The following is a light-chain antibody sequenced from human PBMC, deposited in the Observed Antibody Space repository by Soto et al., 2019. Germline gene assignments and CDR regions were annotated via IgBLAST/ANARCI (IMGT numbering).Light chain of an antibody. CDR2: KAS. Sequence: IQMTQSPSTVSTSVGDSVTITCRASQNVRTWLAWFHQKPGKAPKLLIYKASTLESGVQSRFSGSGSGTEFTLTISSLQADDFGTYYCQQYHSSWTFGLGNKV. V-gene: IGKV1-5*03. J-gene: IGKJ1*01. CDR3: QQYHSSWT. CDR1: QNVRTW.